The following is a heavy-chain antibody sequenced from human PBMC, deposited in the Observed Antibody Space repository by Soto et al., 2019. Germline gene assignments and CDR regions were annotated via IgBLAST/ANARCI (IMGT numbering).Heavy chain of an antibody. D-gene: IGHD5-18*01. CDR1: GFTFSSYA. Sequence: SLRLSCAASGFTFSSYAIHWVRQAPGKGLEWVAVISYDGSNKYYADSVKGRFTISRDNSKNTLYLQMNSLRAEDTAVYYCAVQGGYSYGGFDYWGQGTLVTVSS. J-gene: IGHJ4*02. CDR2: ISYDGSNK. CDR3: AVQGGYSYGGFDY. V-gene: IGHV3-30-3*01.